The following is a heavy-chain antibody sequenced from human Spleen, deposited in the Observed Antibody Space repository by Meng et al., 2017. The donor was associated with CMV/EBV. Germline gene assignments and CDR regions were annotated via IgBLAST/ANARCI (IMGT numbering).Heavy chain of an antibody. D-gene: IGHD4-17*01. V-gene: IGHV4-34*01. CDR3: ARRYGASAYNWFDP. CDR1: GGSFSGYY. Sequence: QVPLQHWGAGLLKPSETLSPTCAGYGGSFSGYYWSWIRQPPGKGLEWIGEINHSGSTNYNPSLKSRVTISVDTSKNQFSLKLSSVTAADTAVYYCARRYGASAYNWFDPWGQGTLVTVSS. J-gene: IGHJ5*02. CDR2: INHSGST.